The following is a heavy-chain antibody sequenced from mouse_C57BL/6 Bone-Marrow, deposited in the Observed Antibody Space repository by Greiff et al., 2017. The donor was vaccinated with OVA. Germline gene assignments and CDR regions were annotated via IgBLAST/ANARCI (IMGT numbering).Heavy chain of an antibody. D-gene: IGHD2-2*01. CDR3: ARHYGYDEAY. CDR1: GYTFTSYW. V-gene: IGHV1-55*01. Sequence: VQLQQPGAELVKPGASVKLSCKASGYTFTSYWMHWVKQRPGRGLEWIGDIYPGSGSTNYNEKFKSKATLTVDTSSSTAYMQLSSLTSEDSAVYYCARHYGYDEAYWGQGTLVTVSA. CDR2: IYPGSGST. J-gene: IGHJ3*01.